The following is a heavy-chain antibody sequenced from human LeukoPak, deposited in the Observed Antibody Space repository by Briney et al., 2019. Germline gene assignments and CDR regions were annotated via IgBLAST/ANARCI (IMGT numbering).Heavy chain of an antibody. CDR3: AKDPGELRPPAYYFDY. Sequence: GGSLRLSCAASGFTFSSYGMHWVRQAPGKGLEWVAVISYDGSNKYYADSVKGRFTISRDNSKNTLYLQMNSLRAEDTAVYYCAKDPGELRPPAYYFDYWGQGTLVTVSS. V-gene: IGHV3-30*18. CDR1: GFTFSSYG. D-gene: IGHD1-26*01. J-gene: IGHJ4*02. CDR2: ISYDGSNK.